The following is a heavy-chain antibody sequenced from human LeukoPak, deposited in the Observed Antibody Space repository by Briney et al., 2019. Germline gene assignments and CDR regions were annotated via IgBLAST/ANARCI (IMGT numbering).Heavy chain of an antibody. Sequence: PSETLSLTCTVSGGSISRSNSYWGWIRQPPGKGLEWIGSIYFSGSTYYNPSLKSRVTISVDTSKNQFSLKLNSMTAADTAVYYCARHGGYYFDYWGQGSLVTVSS. CDR3: ARHGGYYFDY. V-gene: IGHV4-39*01. D-gene: IGHD3-16*01. CDR2: IYFSGST. CDR1: GGSISRSNSY. J-gene: IGHJ4*02.